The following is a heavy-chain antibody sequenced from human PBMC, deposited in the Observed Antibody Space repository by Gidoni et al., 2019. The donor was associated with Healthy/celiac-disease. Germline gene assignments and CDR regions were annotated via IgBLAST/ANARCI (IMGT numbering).Heavy chain of an antibody. D-gene: IGHD3-10*01. J-gene: IGHJ4*02. CDR3: AKGRGVSGFGELLFDY. CDR1: GFTFDDYA. Sequence: EVQLVESGGGLVQPGRSLRLSCAASGFTFDDYAMHWVRQAPGKGLEWVSGISWNSGSIGYADSVKGRFTISRDNAKNSLYLQMNSLRAEDTALYYCAKGRGVSGFGELLFDYWGQGTLVTVSS. CDR2: ISWNSGSI. V-gene: IGHV3-9*01.